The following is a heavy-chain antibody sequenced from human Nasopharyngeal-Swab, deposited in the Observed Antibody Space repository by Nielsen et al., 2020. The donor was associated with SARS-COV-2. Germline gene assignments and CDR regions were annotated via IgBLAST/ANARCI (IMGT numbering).Heavy chain of an antibody. CDR3: ARARGYSGYGFDY. D-gene: IGHD5-12*01. V-gene: IGHV3-11*01. CDR2: ISSSGSTK. J-gene: IGHJ4*02. Sequence: GESLKISCAASGFTFSDYYMSWIRQAPGKGLEWVSYISSSGSTKYYADSVKGRFTISRDNAKNSLYLQMNSLRAEDTAVYYCARARGYSGYGFDYWGQGTLVTVSS. CDR1: GFTFSDYY.